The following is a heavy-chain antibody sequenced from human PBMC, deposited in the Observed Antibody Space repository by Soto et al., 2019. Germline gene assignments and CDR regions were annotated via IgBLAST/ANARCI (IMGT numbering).Heavy chain of an antibody. CDR3: ARARTTSGAFDI. CDR2: ISSSSSYT. D-gene: IGHD4-17*01. V-gene: IGHV3-11*06. CDR1: GFTFSGYY. Sequence: GGSLRLSCAASGFTFSGYYMSWIRQAPGKGLEWVSYISSSSSYTNHADSVKGRFTISRDNAKNSLYLQMNSLRAEDTAVYYCARARTTSGAFDIWGQGTMVTVSS. J-gene: IGHJ3*02.